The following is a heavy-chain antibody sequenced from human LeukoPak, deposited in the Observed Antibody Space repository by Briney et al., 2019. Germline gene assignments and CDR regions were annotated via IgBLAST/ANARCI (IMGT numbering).Heavy chain of an antibody. CDR3: ARVGNYYGSGSPDC. CDR1: GYTFTSYG. Sequence: ASPKVSSKPSGYTFTSYGISWVRHAPGQGLEWMVWISAYNGNTNYAQKLQGRVTMTTDTSTSTAYMELRSLRSDDPAVYYCARVGNYYGSGSPDCWGQATLVSVSS. D-gene: IGHD3-10*01. V-gene: IGHV1-18*01. CDR2: ISAYNGNT. J-gene: IGHJ4*02.